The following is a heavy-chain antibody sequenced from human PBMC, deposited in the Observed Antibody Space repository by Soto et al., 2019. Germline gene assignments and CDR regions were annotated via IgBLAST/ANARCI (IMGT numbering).Heavy chain of an antibody. Sequence: QVQLVQSGAEEKKPGASVKVSCKASGYTFTSYAMHWVRQAPGQRLEWMGWINAGNGNTKYSQKFQGRVTITRDTSASTAYMELSSLRSEDTAVYYCARSSGCYVWFDPWGQGTLVTVSS. CDR2: INAGNGNT. CDR1: GYTFTSYA. J-gene: IGHJ5*02. D-gene: IGHD6-25*01. V-gene: IGHV1-3*05. CDR3: ARSSGCYVWFDP.